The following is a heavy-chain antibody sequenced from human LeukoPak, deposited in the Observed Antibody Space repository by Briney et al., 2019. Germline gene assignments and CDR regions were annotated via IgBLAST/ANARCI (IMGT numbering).Heavy chain of an antibody. CDR1: GGSISSYY. J-gene: IGHJ6*03. D-gene: IGHD1-1*01. CDR3: ARLLPRTGTTAYYFHNDMDV. Sequence: SETLSLTCTVSGGSISSYYWNWIRQPPGKGLEWIGYIYYSGSTNYNPSLKSRVTISIDTSKNQFSLKLSSVTAADTADYYCARLLPRTGTTAYYFHNDMDVWGKGTTVTISS. V-gene: IGHV4-59*12. CDR2: IYYSGST.